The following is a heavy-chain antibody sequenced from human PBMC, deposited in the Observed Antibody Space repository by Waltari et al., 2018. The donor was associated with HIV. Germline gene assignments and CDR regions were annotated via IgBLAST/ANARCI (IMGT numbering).Heavy chain of an antibody. V-gene: IGHV3-64*01. Sequence: EVQLVESGGGLVQPGGSLRLSCAASGFTFSSFSMHWVRQAPGKGLQDVSAITGDGGSTFYANSVKGRFTISRDNSKNTLYLQMGSLRADDMAVYYCTRNWNHDAFDIWGRGTMVTVSS. J-gene: IGHJ3*02. CDR2: ITGDGGST. D-gene: IGHD1-1*01. CDR1: GFTFSSFS. CDR3: TRNWNHDAFDI.